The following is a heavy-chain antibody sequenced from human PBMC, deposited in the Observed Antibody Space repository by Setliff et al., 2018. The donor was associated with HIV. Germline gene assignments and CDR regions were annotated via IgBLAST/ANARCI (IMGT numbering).Heavy chain of an antibody. CDR1: GFMFGTYG. V-gene: IGHV3-33*01. D-gene: IGHD1-26*01. CDR2: IWYDGFDK. CDR3: VRDPAYSNFDY. J-gene: IGHJ4*02. Sequence: PGGSLRLSCAASGFMFGTYGMHWVRQAPGKGLEWVAVIWYDGFDKYYADSVKGRFTISRDNSKNTLFLQVNSLKVEDTAMYYCVRDPAYSNFDYWGRGTLVTVSS.